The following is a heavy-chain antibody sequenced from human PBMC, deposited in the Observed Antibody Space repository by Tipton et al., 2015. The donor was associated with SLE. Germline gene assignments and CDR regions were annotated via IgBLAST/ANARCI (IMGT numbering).Heavy chain of an antibody. CDR3: ARDSERIDWLSEGYYYYYMDV. CDR1: GGSINSRTLY. V-gene: IGHV4-39*07. Sequence: TLSLTCTVSGGSINSRTLYWGWIRQPPGKGLEWIGEINHSGNTNYNPSLKSRVTISVDTSKNQFSLKLSSVTAADTAVYYCARDSERIDWLSEGYYYYYMDVWGKGTTVTVSS. CDR2: INHSGNT. J-gene: IGHJ6*03. D-gene: IGHD3-9*01.